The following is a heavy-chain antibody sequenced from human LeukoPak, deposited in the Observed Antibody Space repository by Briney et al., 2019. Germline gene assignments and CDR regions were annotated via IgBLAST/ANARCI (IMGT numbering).Heavy chain of an antibody. CDR2: ISSSSSYI. D-gene: IGHD3-9*01. Sequence: PGGSLRLSCAASGFTFSSYSMNWVRQAPGKGLEWVSSISSSSSYIYYADSVKGRFTISRDNAENSLYLQMNSLRAEDTAVYYCARGDYDILTGYPTPFDYWGQGTLVTVSS. J-gene: IGHJ4*02. CDR3: ARGDYDILTGYPTPFDY. V-gene: IGHV3-21*01. CDR1: GFTFSSYS.